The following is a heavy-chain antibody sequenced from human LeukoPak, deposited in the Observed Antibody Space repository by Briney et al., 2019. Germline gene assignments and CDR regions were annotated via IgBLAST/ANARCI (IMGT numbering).Heavy chain of an antibody. CDR3: ADHHCYDSGQFDY. V-gene: IGHV3-23*01. D-gene: IGHD3-22*01. J-gene: IGHJ4*02. CDR2: ISGSGGST. CDR1: GFTFSSYA. Sequence: GGSLRLSCAASGFTFSSYAMSWVRQAPGKGLEWVSAISGSGGSTYYADSVKGRFTISRDNSKNTLYLQMNSLRAEDTAVYYCADHHCYDSGQFDYWGQGTLVTVSS.